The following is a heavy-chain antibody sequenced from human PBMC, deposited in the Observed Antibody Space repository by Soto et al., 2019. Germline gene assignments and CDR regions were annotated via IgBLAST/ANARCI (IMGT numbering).Heavy chain of an antibody. J-gene: IGHJ6*02. CDR3: ARDAPMFGATYYYYYGMDV. CDR2: IWYDGSNK. D-gene: IGHD3-10*02. CDR1: GFTFSSYG. Sequence: SGGSLRLSCAASGFTFSSYGMHWVRQSPGKGLEWVAVIWYDGSNKYYADSVKGRFTISRDNSKNTLYLQMNSLRAEDTAVYYCARDAPMFGATYYYYYGMDVWGQGTTVTVSS. V-gene: IGHV3-33*01.